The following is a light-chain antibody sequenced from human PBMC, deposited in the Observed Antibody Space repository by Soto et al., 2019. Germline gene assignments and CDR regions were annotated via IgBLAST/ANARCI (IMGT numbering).Light chain of an antibody. CDR3: SSYAGSNNYV. J-gene: IGLJ1*01. V-gene: IGLV1-40*01. Sequence: QSVLTQPPSVSGAPGQRVTISCIGNKSNIGAGFDVHWYHQIPGTTPRLLIYGSTDRPSGVPDRFSGSKSGNTASLTVSGLQAEDEADYYCSSYAGSNNYVFGTGTKVTVL. CDR2: GST. CDR1: KSNIGAGFD.